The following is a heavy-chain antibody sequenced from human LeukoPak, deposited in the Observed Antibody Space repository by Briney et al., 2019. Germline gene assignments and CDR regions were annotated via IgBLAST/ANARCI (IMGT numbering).Heavy chain of an antibody. D-gene: IGHD1-26*01. V-gene: IGHV1-18*01. J-gene: IGHJ4*02. Sequence: ASVKVSCKASGYTFTSYGISWVRQAPGQGLEWMGWISAYNGNTNYAQKLQGRVTMTTDTSTSTAYMELRSLRSDDTAVYYCARDLGLTGGSYYGGFSNYWGQGTLVTVSS. CDR2: ISAYNGNT. CDR3: ARDLGLTGGSYYGGFSNY. CDR1: GYTFTSYG.